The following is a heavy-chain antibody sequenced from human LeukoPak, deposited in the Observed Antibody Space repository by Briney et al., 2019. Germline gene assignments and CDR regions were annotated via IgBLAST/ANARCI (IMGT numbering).Heavy chain of an antibody. J-gene: IGHJ4*02. D-gene: IGHD6-19*01. Sequence: GGSLRLSCAASEFTLSTHGLSWVRQAPGKRLEWVSTVTSRRGTHYTDSVKGRFTISRDNSKNTLYLQMNSLRAEDTAIYYCAKKYGVTVYGSGLNYFDYWGQGTLVTVSS. CDR2: VTSRRGT. CDR1: EFTLSTHG. V-gene: IGHV3-23*01. CDR3: AKKYGVTVYGSGLNYFDY.